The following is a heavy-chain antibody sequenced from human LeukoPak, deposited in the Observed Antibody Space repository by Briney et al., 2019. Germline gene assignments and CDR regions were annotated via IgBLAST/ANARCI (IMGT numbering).Heavy chain of an antibody. Sequence: PSETLSLTCSVSGDSFSSSSSYWGSIRQTPGKGLEWIGSINYSGTTYYNPSLKSRVTISVDTSKNQFSLRLSSVTVADTAVYYCARLSIVGATSSYYMDVWGEGTTVTVSS. CDR2: INYSGTT. V-gene: IGHV4-39*01. CDR3: ARLSIVGATSSYYMDV. J-gene: IGHJ6*03. D-gene: IGHD1-26*01. CDR1: GDSFSSSSSY.